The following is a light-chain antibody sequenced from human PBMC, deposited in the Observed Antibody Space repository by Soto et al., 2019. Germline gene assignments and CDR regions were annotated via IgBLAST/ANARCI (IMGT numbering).Light chain of an antibody. CDR3: QQSDSTPYT. V-gene: IGKV1-39*01. J-gene: IGKJ2*01. CDR2: AAS. Sequence: DIQMTQSPSSLSASVGDRVTITCRASQSISSYLNWYQQKPGKVPKLLIYAASSLQSGVPSRFSGSGSGTDFTLTISSLQPEDFSTYYCQQSDSTPYTFGQGTKVDIK. CDR1: QSISSY.